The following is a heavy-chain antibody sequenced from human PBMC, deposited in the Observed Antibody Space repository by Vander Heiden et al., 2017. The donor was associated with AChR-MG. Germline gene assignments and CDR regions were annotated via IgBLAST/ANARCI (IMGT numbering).Heavy chain of an antibody. J-gene: IGHJ6*02. CDR2: ISYDGSNK. CDR3: AKSRRALVRGVRFYGMDV. CDR1: GFPFSSFD. V-gene: IGHV3-30*18. Sequence: QVQLVESGGGVVQPGRSLRLSCAASGFPFSSFDMYWVRQAPGKGLEWVAFISYDGSNKYHADSVKGRFTISRDNSKNRLYLHMNSLRAEDTAVYYCAKSRRALVRGVRFYGMDVWGQGTTVTVSS. D-gene: IGHD3-10*01.